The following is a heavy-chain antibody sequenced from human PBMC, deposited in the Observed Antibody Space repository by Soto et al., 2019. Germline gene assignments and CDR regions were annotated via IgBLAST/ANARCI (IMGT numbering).Heavy chain of an antibody. J-gene: IGHJ4*02. D-gene: IGHD2-15*01. CDR1: GYTFTSYY. CDR3: ARGRCSGGSCYSGFWH. V-gene: IGHV1-46*01. CDR2: INPSGGST. Sequence: GASVKVSCKASGYTFTSYYMHWVRQAPGQGLEWMGIINPSGGSTSYAQKFQGRVTMTRDTSTSTVYMELSSLRSEDTAVYYCARGRCSGGSCYSGFWHWGQGTLVTVSS.